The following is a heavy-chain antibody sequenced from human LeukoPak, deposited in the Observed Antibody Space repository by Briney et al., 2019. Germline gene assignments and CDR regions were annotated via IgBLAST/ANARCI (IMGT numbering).Heavy chain of an antibody. CDR1: GYTFTSYD. Sequence: ASVKVSCKASGYTFTSYDINWVRQATGQGREWMGWMNPNSGNTGYAQKFQGRVTITRNTSISTAYMELSSRRSEDTAVYYCARDLWSGGYNGDYWGQGTLVTVSS. D-gene: IGHD5-24*01. J-gene: IGHJ4*02. CDR2: MNPNSGNT. V-gene: IGHV1-8*03. CDR3: ARDLWSGGYNGDY.